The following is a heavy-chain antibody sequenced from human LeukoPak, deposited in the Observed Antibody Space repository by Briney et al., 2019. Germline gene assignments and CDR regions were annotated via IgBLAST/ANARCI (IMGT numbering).Heavy chain of an antibody. CDR2: ISGSGGST. CDR1: GFTFSSYA. V-gene: IGHV3-23*01. CDR3: AKDVGYCSSFSGPFDY. J-gene: IGHJ4*02. Sequence: PGASPRLSCAASGFTFSSYAMSWVRQAPGQGLEWVSAISGSGGSTYYADCVKGRFTISRDTSNSTLFLQMSSLRAEDTAVYYCAKDVGYCSSFSGPFDYWGQGTLVTVSS. D-gene: IGHD2-2*01.